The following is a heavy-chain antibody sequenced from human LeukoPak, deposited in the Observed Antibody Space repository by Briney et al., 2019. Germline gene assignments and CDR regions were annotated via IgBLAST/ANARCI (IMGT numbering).Heavy chain of an antibody. V-gene: IGHV3-23*01. CDR1: GFTFSSYA. Sequence: PGGSLRLSCAASGFTFSSYAMSWVRQAPGKGLEWVSAISGSGGSTYYADSVKGRFTISRDNSKNTLYLQMNSLRAEDTAVYYCAKGQGKQLVAQTFDYWGQGTLVTVSS. CDR3: AKGQGKQLVAQTFDY. CDR2: ISGSGGST. J-gene: IGHJ4*02. D-gene: IGHD6-6*01.